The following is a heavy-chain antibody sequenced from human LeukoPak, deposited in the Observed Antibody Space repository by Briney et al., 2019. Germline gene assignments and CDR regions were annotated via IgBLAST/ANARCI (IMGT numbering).Heavy chain of an antibody. CDR2: VIPIFGTA. V-gene: IGHV1-69*13. CDR3: AGRATGTTAFDY. D-gene: IGHD1-1*01. Sequence: ASVKVSCKASGGTFSNYAISWVRQAPGQGLEWMGGVIPIFGTANYAQNFQGRVTITADESTSTAYMELSSLRSEDTAVYYCAGRATGTTAFDYWGQGTLVTVSS. J-gene: IGHJ4*02. CDR1: GGTFSNYA.